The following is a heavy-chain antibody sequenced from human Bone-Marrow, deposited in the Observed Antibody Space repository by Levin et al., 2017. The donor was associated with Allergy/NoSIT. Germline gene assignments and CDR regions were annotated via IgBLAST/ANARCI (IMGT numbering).Heavy chain of an antibody. CDR2: IKAKADGATR. CDR3: CGGSYAILHY. J-gene: IGHJ4*02. CDR1: GFSLNNAW. Sequence: GGSLRLSCTASGFSLNNAWINWVRQAPGKGLEWVGRIKAKADGATRDYGTPARGRFTISRHDSTNTVYIQMNGLRPDDTAVYYCCGGSYAILHYWGQGTLVTVSS. D-gene: IGHD2-21*01. V-gene: IGHV3-15*07.